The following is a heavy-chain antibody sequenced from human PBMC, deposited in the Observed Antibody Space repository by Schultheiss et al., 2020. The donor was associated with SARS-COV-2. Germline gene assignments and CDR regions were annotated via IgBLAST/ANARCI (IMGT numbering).Heavy chain of an antibody. V-gene: IGHV4-39*07. CDR2: IYYSGST. CDR1: GGSISSSSYY. D-gene: IGHD6-19*01. CDR3: ARGLRKQWLDY. J-gene: IGHJ4*02. Sequence: SQTLSLTCTVSGGSISSSSYYWGWIRQPPGKGLEWIGYIYYSGSTYYNPSLKSRVTISVDTSKNQFSLKLSSVTAADTAVYYCARGLRKQWLDYWGQGTLVTVSS.